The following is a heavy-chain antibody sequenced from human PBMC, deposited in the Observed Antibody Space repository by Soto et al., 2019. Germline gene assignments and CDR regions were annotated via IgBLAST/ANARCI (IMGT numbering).Heavy chain of an antibody. Sequence: ESGPTLVKPTQTLTLTCTFSGFSLSTSGVGVGWIRQPPGKALEWLALIYWDDDKRYSPSLKSRLTITKDTSKNQVVLTMTNMDPVDTATYYCARGQSYYYDSSGYYPFDYWGQGTLVTVSS. CDR1: GFSLSTSGVG. CDR3: ARGQSYYYDSSGYYPFDY. CDR2: IYWDDDK. V-gene: IGHV2-5*02. D-gene: IGHD3-22*01. J-gene: IGHJ4*02.